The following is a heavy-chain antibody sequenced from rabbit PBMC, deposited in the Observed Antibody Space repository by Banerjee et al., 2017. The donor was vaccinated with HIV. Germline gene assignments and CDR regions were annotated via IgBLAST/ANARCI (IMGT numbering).Heavy chain of an antibody. D-gene: IGHD6-1*01. Sequence: QSLEESGGDLVKPGASLTLTCTASGFSFSSTDYMCWVRQAPGKGLEWIACIYGGSSGSTYYASWAKGRFTISKTSSTTVTLQLTSLTAADTATYLCARDVDSYVPFNLWGQGTLVTVS. CDR3: ARDVDSYVPFNL. CDR1: GFSFSSTDY. CDR2: IYGGSSGST. V-gene: IGHV1S40*01. J-gene: IGHJ4*01.